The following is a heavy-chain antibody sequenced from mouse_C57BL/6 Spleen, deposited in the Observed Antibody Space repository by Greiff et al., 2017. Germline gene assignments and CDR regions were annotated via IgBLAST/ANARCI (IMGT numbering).Heavy chain of an antibody. CDR3: TRGGFITTEPGYFDY. J-gene: IGHJ2*01. V-gene: IGHV1-15*01. D-gene: IGHD1-1*01. CDR2: IDPETGGT. CDR1: GYTFTDYE. Sequence: QVQLKESGAELVRPGASVTLSCKASGYTFTDYEMHWVKQTPVHGLEWIGAIDPETGGTAYNQKFKGKAILTADKSSSTAYMELRSLTSEDSAVYYCTRGGFITTEPGYFDYWGQGTTLTVSS.